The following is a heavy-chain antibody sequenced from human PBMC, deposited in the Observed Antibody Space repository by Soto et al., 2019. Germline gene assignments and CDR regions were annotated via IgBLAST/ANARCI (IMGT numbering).Heavy chain of an antibody. CDR3: AKGNNLEWFLSPIAY. CDR2: ISGSGGST. Sequence: EVPLLDSGGDLVQPGGSLRLSCAASGFTFSNYVMSWVRQAPGKGLEWVSAISGSGGSTYSADSVKGRFTVSRDNSKNTLYLQMDSLRAEDTAVYYCAKGNNLEWFLSPIAYWGQGTLVTVSS. D-gene: IGHD3-3*01. CDR1: GFTFSNYV. J-gene: IGHJ4*02. V-gene: IGHV3-23*01.